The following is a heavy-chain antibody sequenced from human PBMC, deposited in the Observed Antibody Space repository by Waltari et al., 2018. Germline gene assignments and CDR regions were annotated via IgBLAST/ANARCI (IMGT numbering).Heavy chain of an antibody. D-gene: IGHD6-19*01. J-gene: IGHJ3*02. Sequence: QVQLVQSGAEVKKPGASVKGSCKASGYTFTGYYMHWVRQAPGQGLGWMGWSNPNSGGTKDAQRFQGRVTMTRYTSISTAYMELSRLRSDDTAVYYCARLGYSSGGDAFDIWGQGTMVTVSS. CDR1: GYTFTGYY. CDR3: ARLGYSSGGDAFDI. V-gene: IGHV1-2*02. CDR2: SNPNSGGT.